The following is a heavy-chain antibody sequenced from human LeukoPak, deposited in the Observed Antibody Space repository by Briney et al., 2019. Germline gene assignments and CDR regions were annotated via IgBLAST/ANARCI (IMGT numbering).Heavy chain of an antibody. V-gene: IGHV4-39*07. CDR1: GGSXSSSSYY. Sequence: ETLSLTCTVSGGSXSSSSYYWGWIRQPPGKGLEWIVSIYYSGSTYYNPSLKSRVTISVDTSKNQFSLKLSSVTAADTAVYYCARDRLDYDSSGYYQSWFDPWGQGTLVTISS. CDR3: ARDRLDYDSSGYYQSWFDP. CDR2: IYYSGST. J-gene: IGHJ5*02. D-gene: IGHD3-22*01.